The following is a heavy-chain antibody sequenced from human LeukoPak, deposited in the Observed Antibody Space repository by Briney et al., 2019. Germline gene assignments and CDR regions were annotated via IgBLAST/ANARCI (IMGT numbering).Heavy chain of an antibody. CDR2: IYSDGRT. Sequence: PGGSLRLSCAASGITFSSSALTWVRQAPGRGLEWVSVIYSDGRTYYADSVKGRFTISRDNSKNTLYLQMNSLRAEDTAVYYCARDSGRFDVFDIWGQGTMVTVSS. CDR1: GITFSSSA. D-gene: IGHD3-10*01. CDR3: ARDSGRFDVFDI. V-gene: IGHV3-53*01. J-gene: IGHJ3*02.